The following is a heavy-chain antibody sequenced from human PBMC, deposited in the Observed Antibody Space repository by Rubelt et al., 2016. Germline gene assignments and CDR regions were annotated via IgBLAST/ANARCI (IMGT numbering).Heavy chain of an antibody. V-gene: IGHV1-3*01. CDR2: ISGVNGYT. Sequence: HVQLVQSGAEVKKPGASVKVSCAASGFSLSHYGIHWVRQAPGQSLEWMGWISGVNGYTQYSQKFQGRVTITSDTSASTAYMEVTILRSEDTAVYYCATVSYWYFDLWCRGTLVTVSS. D-gene: IGHD5/OR15-5a*01. J-gene: IGHJ2*01. CDR3: ATVSYWYFDL. CDR1: GFSLSHYG.